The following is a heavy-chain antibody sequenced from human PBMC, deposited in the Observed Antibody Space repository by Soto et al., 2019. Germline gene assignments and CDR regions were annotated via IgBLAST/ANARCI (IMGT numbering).Heavy chain of an antibody. Sequence: ILSLTCAVSGGSISSGGYSWSWIRQPPGKGLEWIGYIYHSGSTYYNPSLKSRVTISVDRSKNQFSLKLSSVTAADTAVYYCARAPLNGDFDYWGQGTLVTVSS. CDR1: GGSISSGGYS. V-gene: IGHV4-30-2*01. CDR3: ARAPLNGDFDY. J-gene: IGHJ4*02. CDR2: IYHSGST. D-gene: IGHD4-17*01.